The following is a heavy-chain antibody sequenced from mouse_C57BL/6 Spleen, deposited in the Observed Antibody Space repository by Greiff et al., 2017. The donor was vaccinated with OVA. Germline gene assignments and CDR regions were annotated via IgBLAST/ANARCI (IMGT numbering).Heavy chain of an antibody. D-gene: IGHD2-3*01. V-gene: IGHV1-85*01. Sequence: QVQLQQSGPELVKPGASVKLSCKASGYTFTSYDINWVKQRPGQGLEWIGWICPRAGCTKYNEKFKGKATLTVDTSSSTAYMELHSLTSEDSAVYVCAREDGYYDYAMDYWGQGTSVTVSS. J-gene: IGHJ4*01. CDR3: AREDGYYDYAMDY. CDR2: ICPRAGCT. CDR1: GYTFTSYD.